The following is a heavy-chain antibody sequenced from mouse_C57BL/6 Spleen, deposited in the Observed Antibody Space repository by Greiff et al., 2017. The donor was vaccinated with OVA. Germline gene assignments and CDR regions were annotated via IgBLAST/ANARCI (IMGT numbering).Heavy chain of an antibody. Sequence: QVQLQQSGPGLVQPSQSLSITCTVSGFSLTSYGVHWVRQSPGKGLEWLGVIWRGGSTDYNAAFMSRLSITKDNSKSQVFFKMNSLQADDTAIYYCAKEPYDYDRGYFDVWGTGTTVTVSS. CDR3: AKEPYDYDRGYFDV. CDR2: IWRGGST. D-gene: IGHD2-4*01. J-gene: IGHJ1*03. CDR1: GFSLTSYG. V-gene: IGHV2-5*01.